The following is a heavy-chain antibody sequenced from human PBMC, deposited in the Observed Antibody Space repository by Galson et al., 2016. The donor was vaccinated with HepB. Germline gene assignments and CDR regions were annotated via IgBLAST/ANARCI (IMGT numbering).Heavy chain of an antibody. CDR1: GFTFSGSS. Sequence: SLRLSCAASGFTFSGSSMSWVRQAPGKGLEWVSAIVPGGDSTNYTDSVRARFIVSRDNSKNTLYLQMNSLRADDTAVYYCAKGGDYDAWGQGTLVIVSS. CDR3: AKGGDYDA. D-gene: IGHD2-21*02. J-gene: IGHJ5*02. CDR2: IVPGGDST. V-gene: IGHV3-23*01.